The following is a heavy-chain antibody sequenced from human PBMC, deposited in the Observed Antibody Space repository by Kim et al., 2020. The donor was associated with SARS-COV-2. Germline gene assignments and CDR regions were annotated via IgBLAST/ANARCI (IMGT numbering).Heavy chain of an antibody. CDR2: ISYDGSNK. CDR1: GFTFSSYG. Sequence: GGSLRLSCAASGFTFSSYGMHWVRQAPGKGLEWVAVISYDGSNKYYADSVKGRFTISRDNSKNTLYLQMNSLRAEDTAVDYCAKDSAPGRWLPHYYYGL. CDR3: AKDSAPGRWLPHYYYGL. D-gene: IGHD3-10*01. V-gene: IGHV3-30*18. J-gene: IGHJ6*01.